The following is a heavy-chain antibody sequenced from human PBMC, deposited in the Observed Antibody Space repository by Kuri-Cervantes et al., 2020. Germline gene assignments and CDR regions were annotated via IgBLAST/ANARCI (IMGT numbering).Heavy chain of an antibody. J-gene: IGHJ4*02. V-gene: IGHV1-69*06. Sequence: SCAASGFTFSSYAMSWVRQAPGQGLEWMGGIIPIFGTANYAQKFQGRVTITADKSTSTAYMELSSLRSEDTAVYYCANRRMGGTLDYWGQGTLVTVSS. CDR3: ANRRMGGTLDY. CDR1: GFTFSSYA. D-gene: IGHD3-16*01. CDR2: IIPIFGTA.